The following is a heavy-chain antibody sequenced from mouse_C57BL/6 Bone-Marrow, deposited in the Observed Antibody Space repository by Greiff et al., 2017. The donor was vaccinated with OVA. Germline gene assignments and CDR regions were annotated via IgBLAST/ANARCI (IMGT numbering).Heavy chain of an antibody. CDR3: TAYSNYAYFDY. J-gene: IGHJ2*01. CDR1: GFTFSNYW. D-gene: IGHD2-5*01. CDR2: IRLKSDNYAT. V-gene: IGHV6-3*01. Sequence: EVQVVESGGGLVQPGGSMKLSCVASGFTFSNYWMNWVRQSPEKGLEWVAQIRLKSDNYATHYAESVKGRFTISRDDSKSSVYLQMNNLRAEDTGIYYCTAYSNYAYFDYWGQGTTLTVSS.